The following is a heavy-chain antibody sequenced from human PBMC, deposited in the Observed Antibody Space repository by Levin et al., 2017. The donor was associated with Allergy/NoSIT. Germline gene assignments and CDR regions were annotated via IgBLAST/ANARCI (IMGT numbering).Heavy chain of an antibody. CDR3: TTDQPQLWLLSCY. D-gene: IGHD5-18*01. J-gene: IGHJ4*02. CDR1: GFTFSNAW. V-gene: IGHV3-15*01. Sequence: GESLKISCAASGFTFSNAWMSWVRQAPGKGLEWVGRIKSKTDGGTTDYAAPVKGRFTISRDDSKNTLYLQMNSLKTEDTAVYYCTTDQPQLWLLSCYWGQGTLVTVSS. CDR2: IKSKTDGGTT.